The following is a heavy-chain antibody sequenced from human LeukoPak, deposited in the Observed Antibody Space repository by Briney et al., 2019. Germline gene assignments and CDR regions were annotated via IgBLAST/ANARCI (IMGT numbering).Heavy chain of an antibody. V-gene: IGHV3-30*18. D-gene: IGHD3-10*01. CDR2: IEYEGGTQ. CDR3: EKEGTPQVSTWYDL. J-gene: IGHJ5*02. Sequence: GRSLRLSCAASGCTFSSYGMHWVLQAQGKGLEAVADIEYEGGTQHSEDYVKGRFIISRDNHRTTLYLQMNILRTEDTAVYYCEKEGTPQVSTWYDLWGQGTQVIVSS. CDR1: GCTFSSYG.